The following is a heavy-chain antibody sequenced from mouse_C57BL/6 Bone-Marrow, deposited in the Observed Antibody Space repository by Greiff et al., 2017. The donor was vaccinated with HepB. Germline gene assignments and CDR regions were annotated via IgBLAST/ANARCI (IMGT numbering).Heavy chain of an antibody. J-gene: IGHJ2*01. CDR2: INPSSGYT. Sequence: QVQLQQSGAELARPGASVKMSCKASGYTFTSYTMHWVKQRPGQGLEWIGYINPSSGYTKYNQKFKDKATLTADKSSSTAYMQLSSLTSVDSAVYYCARRHYYGSSYGYWGQGTTLTVSS. V-gene: IGHV1-4*01. CDR3: ARRHYYGSSYGY. CDR1: GYTFTSYT. D-gene: IGHD1-1*01.